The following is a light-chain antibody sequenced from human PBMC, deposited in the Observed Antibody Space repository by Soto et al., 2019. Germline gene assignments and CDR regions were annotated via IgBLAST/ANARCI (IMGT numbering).Light chain of an antibody. Sequence: EIVLTQSPGTLSLSPGERATLSCSASQSVSSNYLAWYQRKPGQAPRLLIYVASSRATGIPDRFSSSGSGTDFTLTISRLEPEDLAVFYCQQYGSSPQTFGQGTKVEIK. CDR1: QSVSSNY. V-gene: IGKV3-20*01. J-gene: IGKJ1*01. CDR3: QQYGSSPQT. CDR2: VAS.